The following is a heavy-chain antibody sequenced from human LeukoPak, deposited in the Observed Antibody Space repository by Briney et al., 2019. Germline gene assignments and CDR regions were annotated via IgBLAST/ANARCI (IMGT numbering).Heavy chain of an antibody. CDR2: IYYSGST. Sequence: PSETLSLTCTVSGGSISSYYWSWIRQPPGKGLEWIGYIYYSGSTNYNPSLKSRVTISIDTSKNQFSLKLRSVTAADTAVYYCARSIVIIPAAIWFDPWGQGTLVPVSS. V-gene: IGHV4-59*08. CDR1: GGSISSYY. D-gene: IGHD2-2*01. J-gene: IGHJ5*02. CDR3: ARSIVIIPAAIWFDP.